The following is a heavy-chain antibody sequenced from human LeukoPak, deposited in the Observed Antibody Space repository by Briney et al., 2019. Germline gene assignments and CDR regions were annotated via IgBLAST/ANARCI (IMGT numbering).Heavy chain of an antibody. CDR2: MNPNSGNT. Sequence: ASLKVSCKASGYTFTSYDINWVRQAPGQGLEWMGWMNPNSGNTGYAQRFQGRVTMTRNTSISTAYMELSSLRSEDTALYYCARNSGYGFDYWGQGTLVTVSS. D-gene: IGHD5-12*01. CDR1: GYTFTSYD. CDR3: ARNSGYGFDY. V-gene: IGHV1-8*01. J-gene: IGHJ4*02.